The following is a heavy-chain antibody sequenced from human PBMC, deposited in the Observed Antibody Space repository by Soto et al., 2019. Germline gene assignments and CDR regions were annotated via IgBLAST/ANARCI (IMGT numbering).Heavy chain of an antibody. CDR1: GFTFSSYG. Sequence: PGGSLRLSCAASGFTFSSYGMHWVRQAPGKGLEWVAVISYDGSNEYYADSVKGRFTISRDNSKNTLYLQMNSLRAEDTAVYYCAKDSNVDTAMCVYYYYGMDVWGQGTTVTVSS. CDR2: ISYDGSNE. D-gene: IGHD5-18*01. J-gene: IGHJ6*02. V-gene: IGHV3-30*18. CDR3: AKDSNVDTAMCVYYYYGMDV.